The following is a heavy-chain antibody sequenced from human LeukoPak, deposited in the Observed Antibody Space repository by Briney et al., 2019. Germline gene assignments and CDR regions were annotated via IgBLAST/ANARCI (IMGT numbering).Heavy chain of an antibody. CDR3: ARHPPIIAAAGTDDY. V-gene: IGHV4-59*08. D-gene: IGHD6-13*01. J-gene: IGHJ4*02. CDR2: IYYSGST. Sequence: SETLSLTCTVSGGSISSYYWSWIRQPPGKGLEWIGYIYYSGSTNYNPSLKSRVTISVDTSKNQFSLKLSSVTAADTAVYYCARHPPIIAAAGTDDYWGQGTLVTVSS. CDR1: GGSISSYY.